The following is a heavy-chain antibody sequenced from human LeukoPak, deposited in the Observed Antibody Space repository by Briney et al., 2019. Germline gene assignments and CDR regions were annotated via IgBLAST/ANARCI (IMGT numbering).Heavy chain of an antibody. CDR2: ISYDGSNK. J-gene: IGHJ4*02. D-gene: IGHD2-15*01. CDR1: GFTFYSYA. CDR3: ARGTDIVVVVAAIDY. V-gene: IGHV3-30*04. Sequence: GGSLRLSCAASGFTFYSYAMHWVRQAPGKGLEWVAVISYDGSNKYYADSVKGRFTISRDNSKNTLYLQMNSLRAEDTAVYYCARGTDIVVVVAAIDYWGQGTLVTVSS.